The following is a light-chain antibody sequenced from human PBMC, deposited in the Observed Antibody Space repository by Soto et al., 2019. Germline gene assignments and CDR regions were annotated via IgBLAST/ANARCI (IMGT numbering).Light chain of an antibody. CDR3: QSSDSSLSGSV. J-gene: IGLJ2*01. CDR1: SSNIGAGSD. Sequence: QSVLTQPPSVCGAPGQRVTISCSGSSSNIGAGSDVHWYQQLPGTAPKLLIYGNNNRPSGVPDRFSGSKSDTSASLAITGLHAEDEADYYCQSSDSSLSGSVFGGGTKLTVL. V-gene: IGLV1-40*01. CDR2: GNN.